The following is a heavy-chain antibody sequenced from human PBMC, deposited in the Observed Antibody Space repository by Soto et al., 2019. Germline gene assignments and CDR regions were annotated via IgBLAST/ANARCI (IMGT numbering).Heavy chain of an antibody. V-gene: IGHV3-23*01. J-gene: IGHJ6*02. CDR2: FSGSGGST. CDR1: GFTFSIHA. CDR3: AKEDVGEDYDYYGMDV. D-gene: IGHD3-16*01. Sequence: TGGTLRLSCAASGFTFSIHAMSWVRQAPGKGLEWVSAFSGSGGSTYYADSVKGRFTISRDNSKNTLYLQMNSLRAEDTAVYYCAKEDVGEDYDYYGMDVWGQGTTVTVSS.